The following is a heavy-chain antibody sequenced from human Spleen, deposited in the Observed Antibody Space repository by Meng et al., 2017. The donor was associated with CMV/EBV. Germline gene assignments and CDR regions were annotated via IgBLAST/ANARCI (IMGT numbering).Heavy chain of an antibody. V-gene: IGHV3-23*03. CDR3: ARDDYSLNYYYYGMDV. Sequence: GESLKISCAASGFTFSSYAMSWVRQAPGKGLEWGSVIYSGGSSTYYADSVKGRFTISRDNSKNTLYLQMNSLRAEETAVYYCARDDYSLNYYYYGMDVWGQGTTVTVSS. J-gene: IGHJ6*02. CDR1: GFTFSSYA. D-gene: IGHD4-11*01. CDR2: IYSGGSST.